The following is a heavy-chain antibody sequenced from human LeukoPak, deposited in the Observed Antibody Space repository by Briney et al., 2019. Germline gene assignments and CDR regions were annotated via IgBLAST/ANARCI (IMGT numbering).Heavy chain of an antibody. CDR3: ARDGGTRLKYSYGYGDY. V-gene: IGHV3-48*03. Sequence: PGGSLRLSCAASGFTFSSYEMNWVRQAPGKGLEWVSYISSSGDTIHYADSVKGRFTISRDNAKNSLYLQMNSLGAEDTAVYYCARDGGTRLKYSYGYGDYWGQGTLVTVSS. J-gene: IGHJ4*02. D-gene: IGHD5-18*01. CDR2: ISSSGDTI. CDR1: GFTFSSYE.